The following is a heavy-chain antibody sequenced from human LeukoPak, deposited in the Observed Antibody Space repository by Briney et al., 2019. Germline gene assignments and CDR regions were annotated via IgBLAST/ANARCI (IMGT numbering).Heavy chain of an antibody. D-gene: IGHD6-19*01. CDR3: ARDKSQQWLDDFDY. J-gene: IGHJ4*02. CDR2: ISYDGSNK. CDR1: GFTFSIYA. Sequence: GGSLRLSCAASGFTFSIYAMHWVRQAPGKGLEWVAVISYDGSNKYYADSVKGRFTISRDNSKNTLYLQMNSLRAEDTAVYYCARDKSQQWLDDFDYWGQGTLVTVSS. V-gene: IGHV3-30-3*01.